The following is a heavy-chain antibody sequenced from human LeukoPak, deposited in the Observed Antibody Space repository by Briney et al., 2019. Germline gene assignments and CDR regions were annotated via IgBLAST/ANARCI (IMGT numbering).Heavy chain of an antibody. J-gene: IGHJ4*02. V-gene: IGHV1-2*02. CDR1: GYTFTGYY. D-gene: IGHD6-13*01. Sequence: ASVKVSCKASGYTFTGYYMHWVRQAPGQGLEWMGWINPNSGGTNYAQKFQGRVTMTRDTSISTAYMELSRLRSDDTAVYYCARVRNSSSWYVGDFDYWGQGTLVTVSS. CDR2: INPNSGGT. CDR3: ARVRNSSSWYVGDFDY.